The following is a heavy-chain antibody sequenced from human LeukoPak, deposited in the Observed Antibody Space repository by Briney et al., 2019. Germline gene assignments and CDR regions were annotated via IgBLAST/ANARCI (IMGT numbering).Heavy chain of an antibody. J-gene: IGHJ4*02. Sequence: SETLSLTCAVFGGSFSDYYWSWIRQPPGKGLEWIGEINHSGSTNYNPSLKSRVTISVDTSKNQFSLKLSSVTAADTAVYYCARDLGGNSDYWGQGTLVTVSS. CDR2: INHSGST. V-gene: IGHV4-34*01. D-gene: IGHD4-23*01. CDR1: GGSFSDYY. CDR3: ARDLGGNSDY.